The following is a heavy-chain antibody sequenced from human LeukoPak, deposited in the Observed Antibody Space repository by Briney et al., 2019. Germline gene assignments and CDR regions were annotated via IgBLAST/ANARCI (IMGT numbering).Heavy chain of an antibody. D-gene: IGHD6-6*01. CDR2: IYYSGST. CDR1: GGSISSSGYY. J-gene: IGHJ6*03. CDR3: ARHPWVRKQLVRVYYYYYMDV. V-gene: IGHV4-39*01. Sequence: SETLSLTCTVSGGSISSSGYYWGWIRQPPGKGLEWIGSIYYSGSTYYNPSLKSRVTISVDTSKNQFSLKLSSVTAADTAVYYCARHPWVRKQLVRVYYYYYMDVWGKGTTVTVSS.